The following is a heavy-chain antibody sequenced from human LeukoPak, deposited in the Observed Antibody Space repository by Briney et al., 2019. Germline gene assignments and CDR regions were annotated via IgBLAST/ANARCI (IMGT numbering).Heavy chain of an antibody. V-gene: IGHV3-48*01. J-gene: IGHJ4*02. CDR3: AGAKAVATDY. D-gene: IGHD6-19*01. CDR1: GFTFSSYA. CDR2: ISSSSSSI. Sequence: AGGSLRLSCAASGFTFSSYAMHWIRQAPGKELEWVSFISSSSSSIHYADSVKGRFTISRDNAKNSLYLQMNSLRAEDTAVYYCAGAKAVATDYWGQGSLVTVSS.